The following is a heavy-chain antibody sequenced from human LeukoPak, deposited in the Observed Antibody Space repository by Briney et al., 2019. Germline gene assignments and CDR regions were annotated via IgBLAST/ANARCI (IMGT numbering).Heavy chain of an antibody. CDR1: GGSISSGAYY. CDR3: AREPITSGGNDAFDI. V-gene: IGHV4-39*02. J-gene: IGHJ3*02. Sequence: PSETLSLTCIVSGGSISSGAYYWAWIRQPPGKGLEWIGGIYSTGSTYKNPSLKSRVTISIDTSKNQFSLKLDSVTAADTAVFYCAREPITSGGNDAFDIWGQGTMVTVSS. D-gene: IGHD3-16*01. CDR2: IYSTGST.